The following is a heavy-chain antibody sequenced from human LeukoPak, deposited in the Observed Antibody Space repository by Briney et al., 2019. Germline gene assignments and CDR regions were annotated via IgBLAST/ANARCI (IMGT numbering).Heavy chain of an antibody. D-gene: IGHD6-13*01. CDR3: ARGPHRVFDY. V-gene: IGHV4-34*01. CDR2: INHSGST. Sequence: SETLSLTCAVYGGSFSGYYWSWIRQPPGKGLEWIGEINHSGSTNYNPSLKSRVTISVDTSKNQFSLKLSSVTAEDTAVYYCARGPHRVFDYWGQGTLVTVSS. CDR1: GGSFSGYY. J-gene: IGHJ4*02.